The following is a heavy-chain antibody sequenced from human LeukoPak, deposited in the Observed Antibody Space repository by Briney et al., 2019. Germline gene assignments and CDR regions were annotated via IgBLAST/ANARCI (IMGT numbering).Heavy chain of an antibody. Sequence: ASVKVSCKASGYTFTGYYMHWARQAPGQGLEWMGWINPNSGGTNYAQKFQGRVTMTRDTSISTAYMELSRLRSDDTAAYYCARDQGYCSSTSCFSYYYGMDVWGQGTTVTVSS. D-gene: IGHD2-2*01. V-gene: IGHV1-2*02. J-gene: IGHJ6*02. CDR2: INPNSGGT. CDR1: GYTFTGYY. CDR3: ARDQGYCSSTSCFSYYYGMDV.